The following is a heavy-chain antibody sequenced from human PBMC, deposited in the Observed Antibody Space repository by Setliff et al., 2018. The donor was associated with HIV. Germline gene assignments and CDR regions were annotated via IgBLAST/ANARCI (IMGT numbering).Heavy chain of an antibody. CDR2: IIPMFGTT. CDR3: ATAGEMATIGYYYYYMGV. V-gene: IGHV1-69*13. CDR1: GGTFRRSA. J-gene: IGHJ6*03. D-gene: IGHD3-10*01. Sequence: ASVKVSCKASGGTFRRSAVRWVRQAPGRGLEWMGGIIPMFGTTNFAQKFQDRVTITADESTSTVYMELSSLRSEDTAVYYCATAGEMATIGYYYYYMGVWGEGTTVTVSS.